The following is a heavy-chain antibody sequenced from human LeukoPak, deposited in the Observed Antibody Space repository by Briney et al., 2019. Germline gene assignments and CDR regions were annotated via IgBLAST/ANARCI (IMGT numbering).Heavy chain of an antibody. CDR2: ISSSCSTI. Sequence: GGSLRLSCAASGFTFSSYEMNWVRQAPGKGLEWVSYISSSCSTIYYADSVKGRFTISRDNSKNTLYLQMNSLRAEDTAVYYCARDRAYSGYDRGFDYWGQGTLVTVSS. D-gene: IGHD5-12*01. CDR3: ARDRAYSGYDRGFDY. CDR1: GFTFSSYE. J-gene: IGHJ4*02. V-gene: IGHV3-48*03.